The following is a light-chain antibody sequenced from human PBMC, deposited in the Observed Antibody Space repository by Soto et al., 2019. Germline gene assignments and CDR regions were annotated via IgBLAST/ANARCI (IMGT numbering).Light chain of an antibody. CDR1: QSVLYSSNNKYY. J-gene: IGKJ1*01. CDR2: WAS. CDR3: QQYWSTPQT. V-gene: IGKV4-1*01. Sequence: DIVMTQSPDSLAVSLGERATINCKYSQSVLYSSNNKYYLAWYQQKPGQPPKLLIYWASTRESGVPDRFSGSGSGTDFTLNISSLQAEDVAVYYCQQYWSTPQTFGQGTKVEI.